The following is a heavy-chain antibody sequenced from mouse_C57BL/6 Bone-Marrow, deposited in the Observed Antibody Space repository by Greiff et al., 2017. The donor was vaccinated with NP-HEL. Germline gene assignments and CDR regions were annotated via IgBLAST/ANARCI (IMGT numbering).Heavy chain of an antibody. CDR3: ARHYDGSSYGLWFAY. Sequence: VHLVESGAELVKPGASVKMSCKASGYTFTTYPIEWMKQNHGKSLEWIGNFHPYNDDTKYNEKFKGKATLTVEKSSSTVYLELSRLTSDDSDVYYCARHYDGSSYGLWFAYWGQGTLVTVSA. CDR2: FHPYNDDT. V-gene: IGHV1-47*01. D-gene: IGHD1-1*01. CDR1: GYTFTTYP. J-gene: IGHJ3*01.